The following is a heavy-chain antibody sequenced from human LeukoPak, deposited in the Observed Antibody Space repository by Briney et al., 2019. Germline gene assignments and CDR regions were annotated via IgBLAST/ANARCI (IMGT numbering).Heavy chain of an antibody. Sequence: TSETLSLTCTVSGVSISSHYWSWIRQPPGKGLEWIGYIYFTGSTDYNPSLKSRVTISVDTSKNQVSLKLSSVTAADTAVYYCARSSPGCWNFDLWGRGTLVTVSA. CDR3: ARSSPGCWNFDL. V-gene: IGHV4-59*11. CDR2: IYFTGST. J-gene: IGHJ2*01. CDR1: GVSISSHY. D-gene: IGHD6-19*01.